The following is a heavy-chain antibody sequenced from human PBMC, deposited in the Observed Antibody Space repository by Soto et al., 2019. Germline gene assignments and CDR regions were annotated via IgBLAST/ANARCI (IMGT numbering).Heavy chain of an antibody. J-gene: IGHJ4*02. CDR2: IYPGDSDT. Sequence: GESLKISCKGSGYSFTSYWIGWVRQMPGKGLEWMGIIYPGDSDTRYSPSFQGQVTISADKSISTAYLQWSSLKASDTAMYYCARFNIRFLEWLPHGYFDYWGQGTLVTVSS. CDR3: ARFNIRFLEWLPHGYFDY. D-gene: IGHD3-3*01. CDR1: GYSFTSYW. V-gene: IGHV5-51*01.